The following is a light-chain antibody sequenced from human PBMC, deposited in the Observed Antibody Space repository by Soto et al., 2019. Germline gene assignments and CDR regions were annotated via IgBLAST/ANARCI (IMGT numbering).Light chain of an antibody. Sequence: QSALTQPASVSGSPGQSITISCTGTSSEVGGYDYVSWYQQHPGKTPKLIIYEVSNRPSGISNRFSGSKSAYTASLTISGLQTEDEADYYCSSYTSGSAWVFGGGTKLTVL. CDR3: SSYTSGSAWV. CDR2: EVS. J-gene: IGLJ3*02. V-gene: IGLV2-14*01. CDR1: SSEVGGYDY.